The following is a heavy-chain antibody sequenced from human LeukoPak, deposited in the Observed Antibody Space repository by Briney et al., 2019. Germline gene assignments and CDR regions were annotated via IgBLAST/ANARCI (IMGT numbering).Heavy chain of an antibody. CDR2: ISAYNGNT. CDR3: ARDSPHYYGSGCRV. V-gene: IGHV1-18*04. CDR1: GYTFTSYG. Sequence: GASVKVSCKASGYTFTSYGISWVRQAPGQGLEWMGWISAYNGNTNYAQKLQGRVTMTTDTSTSTAYMELSSLRSDDTAVYYCARDSPHYYGSGCRVWGQGTLVTVSS. D-gene: IGHD3-10*01. J-gene: IGHJ4*02.